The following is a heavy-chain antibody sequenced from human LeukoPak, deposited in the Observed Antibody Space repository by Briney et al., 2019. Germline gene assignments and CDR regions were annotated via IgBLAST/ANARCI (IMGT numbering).Heavy chain of an antibody. D-gene: IGHD6-19*01. V-gene: IGHV3-30-3*01. Sequence: GRSLRLSCAASGFTFSSYAMHWVRQAPGKGLEWVAVISYDGSNKYYADSVKGRFTISRDNSKNTLYLQMNSLRAEDTAVYYCARDGRQWLPEYYFDYWGQGTLVTVSS. CDR2: ISYDGSNK. CDR3: ARDGRQWLPEYYFDY. CDR1: GFTFSSYA. J-gene: IGHJ4*02.